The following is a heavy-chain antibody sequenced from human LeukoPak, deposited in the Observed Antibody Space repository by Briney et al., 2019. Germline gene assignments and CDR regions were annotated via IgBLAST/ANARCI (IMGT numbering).Heavy chain of an antibody. CDR1: GFTFSSCG. J-gene: IGHJ4*02. Sequence: GGSLRLSCAASGFTFSSCGMHWVRQAPGKGLEWVAVISYDGNNKYFADSVKGRFTISRDNSKNTLYLQMNSLRPEDTAVYYCAKGEKRLQLPLVDYWGQGTLVTVSS. V-gene: IGHV3-30*18. CDR2: ISYDGNNK. CDR3: AKGEKRLQLPLVDY. D-gene: IGHD5-24*01.